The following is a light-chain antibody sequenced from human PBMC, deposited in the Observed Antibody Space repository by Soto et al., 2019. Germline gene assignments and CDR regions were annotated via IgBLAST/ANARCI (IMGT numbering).Light chain of an antibody. CDR3: QQYGNCTIT. V-gene: IGKV3-15*01. CDR2: GIS. CDR1: QTVGKN. J-gene: IGKJ5*01. Sequence: EVVMTQSPATLSVSPGERATLSCRASQTVGKNYLAWYQQKPGQAPRLLIYGISARATGIPARFSGSGSGTEFTLTINSLQSEDFAVYYCQQYGNCTITFGQGTRLEIK.